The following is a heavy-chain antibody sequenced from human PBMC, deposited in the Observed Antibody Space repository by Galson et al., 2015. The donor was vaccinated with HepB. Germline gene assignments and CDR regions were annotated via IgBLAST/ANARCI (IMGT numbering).Heavy chain of an antibody. CDR2: SGDSGSKT. J-gene: IGHJ4*03. CDR1: GFMFSSYA. V-gene: IGHV3-23*01. D-gene: IGHD4-17*01. CDR3: ARGIYGAFDF. Sequence: SLRLSCAASGFMFSSYAMIWVRQAAGKGPEWLSESGDSGSKTYYADSVKGRLTVSRDNSKSTLYLQMNTLRAGDTALYYCARGIYGAFDFWGQGALVTVSS.